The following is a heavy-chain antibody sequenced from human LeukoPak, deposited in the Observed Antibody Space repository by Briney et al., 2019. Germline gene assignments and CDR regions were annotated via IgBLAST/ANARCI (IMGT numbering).Heavy chain of an antibody. J-gene: IGHJ4*02. V-gene: IGHV1-18*01. D-gene: IGHD3-16*02. CDR2: ISAYNGNT. Sequence: ASVKVSFKASGYTFTSYGISWVRQAPGQGLEWMGWISAYNGNTNYAQKLQGRVTMTTDTSTSTAYMELRSLRSDDTAVYYCARGPELFTFGGVIVIGYYFDYWGQGTLVTVSS. CDR3: ARGPELFTFGGVIVIGYYFDY. CDR1: GYTFTSYG.